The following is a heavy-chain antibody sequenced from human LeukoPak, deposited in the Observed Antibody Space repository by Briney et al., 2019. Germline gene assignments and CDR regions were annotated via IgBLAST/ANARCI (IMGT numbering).Heavy chain of an antibody. J-gene: IGHJ4*02. CDR2: ISYDGSNK. V-gene: IGHV3-30-3*01. D-gene: IGHD1-26*01. CDR1: EFTFSNYA. Sequence: PGGSLRLSCAASEFTFSNYAMHWVRQAPGKGLEWVAVISYDGSNKYYADSVKGRFTISRDNSKNTLFLQMNSLRAEDTAVYYCARGRVSGSQRGYFDYWGQGTLVTVSS. CDR3: ARGRVSGSQRGYFDY.